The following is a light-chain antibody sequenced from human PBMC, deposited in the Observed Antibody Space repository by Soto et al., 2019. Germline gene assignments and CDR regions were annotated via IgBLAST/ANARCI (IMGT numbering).Light chain of an antibody. V-gene: IGKV4-1*01. CDR3: QQHHAVLGYR. Sequence: DIVMTQSPDSLTVSLGERATINCKSRHDVSYDSNNRHYLAWYQLRPGQPPKLLIYWASTRASGVPDRFTGSGSGTDFTLTISSLQPEDAAVYYCQQHHAVLGYRFAQGTRLEIK. CDR2: WAS. CDR1: HDVSYDSNNRHY. J-gene: IGKJ2*03.